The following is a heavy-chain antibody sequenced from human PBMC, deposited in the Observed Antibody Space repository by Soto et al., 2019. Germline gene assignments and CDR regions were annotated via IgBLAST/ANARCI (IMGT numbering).Heavy chain of an antibody. V-gene: IGHV3-15*01. CDR3: TTEERYGDYLKYYYGMDA. J-gene: IGHJ6*02. CDR1: AFTFINAW. D-gene: IGHD4-17*01. CDR2: IKSKTDGGTT. Sequence: GGSLRLSCAASAFTFINAWMAWVRQAPGKGLEWVGRIKSKTDGGTTVYAAHVKGRLTISRDDSKTTLYLQMNSLKTEDTAVYYCTTEERYGDYLKYYYGMDAWGQGTTVTVSS.